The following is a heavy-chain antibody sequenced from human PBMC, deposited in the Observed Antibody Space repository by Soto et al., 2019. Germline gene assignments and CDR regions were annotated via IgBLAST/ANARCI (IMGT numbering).Heavy chain of an antibody. J-gene: IGHJ4*02. CDR3: AREDSIIIPAVSDF. CDR2: IDSSGTIR. CDR1: GFTFSDYY. D-gene: IGHD2-2*01. Sequence: SLRLSCAGSGFTFSDYYISWLRQAPGKGLEWISYIDSSGTIRYYSDLVKGRFTISRDNAKNTVSLQMNNLRAEDTAVYYCAREDSIIIPAVSDFWGQGTLVTVSS. V-gene: IGHV3-11*01.